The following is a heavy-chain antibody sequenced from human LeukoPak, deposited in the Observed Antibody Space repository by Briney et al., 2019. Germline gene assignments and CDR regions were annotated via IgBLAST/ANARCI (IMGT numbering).Heavy chain of an antibody. Sequence: GGSLRLSCATSGFTFRRSYMTWVRQAPGKGLEWVSLIYAGGRVFYGDSVKGRFTISRDNLGNSVYLHMNSLRAEDTAVYYCVLRGAVAAADFWGQGTLVTVSS. V-gene: IGHV3-66*01. D-gene: IGHD6-19*01. CDR2: IYAGGRV. CDR1: GFTFRRSY. CDR3: VLRGAVAAADF. J-gene: IGHJ4*02.